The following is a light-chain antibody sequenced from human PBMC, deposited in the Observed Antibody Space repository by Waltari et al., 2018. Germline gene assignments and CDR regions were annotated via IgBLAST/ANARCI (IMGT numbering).Light chain of an antibody. Sequence: QSVLTQPPSVSGAPGQRVTIPCPGSGSNIRPGSDVHWYQQLPRAAPKLLIYGSTSRPLGVPARFFGSTSGTSASLAITGLQAEDEADYYCQSYDTSLSVVFGGGTKLTVL. CDR3: QSYDTSLSVV. CDR1: GSNIRPGSD. J-gene: IGLJ3*02. V-gene: IGLV1-40*01. CDR2: GST.